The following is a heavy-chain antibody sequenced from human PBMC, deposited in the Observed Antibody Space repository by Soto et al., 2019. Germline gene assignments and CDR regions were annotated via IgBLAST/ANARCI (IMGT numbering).Heavy chain of an antibody. CDR1: GFTFSNAW. CDR3: CPTLLYYDSSGYPSYYYGMDV. J-gene: IGHJ6*02. D-gene: IGHD3-22*01. CDR2: IKSKTDGGTT. V-gene: IGHV3-15*07. Sequence: GGSLRLSCAASGFTFSNAWMNWVRQAPGKGLEWVGRIKSKTDGGTTDYAAPVKGRFTISRDDSKNTLYLQMNSLKTEDTAVYYCCPTLLYYDSSGYPSYYYGMDVWGQGTTVTVSS.